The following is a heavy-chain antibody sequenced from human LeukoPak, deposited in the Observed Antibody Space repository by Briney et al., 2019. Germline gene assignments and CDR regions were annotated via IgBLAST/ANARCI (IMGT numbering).Heavy chain of an antibody. Sequence: GESLKISCKASGYTFNNYGISWVRQAPGQGLEWMGRVSAYNGNTNYAQKVQDRVTMTTDTSTRTAYMELRNLTSDDTAVYYCARDSADCSGSSCYSAEYFQHWGQGTLVTVSS. CDR1: GYTFNNYG. CDR3: ARDSADCSGSSCYSAEYFQH. CDR2: VSAYNGNT. V-gene: IGHV1-18*01. J-gene: IGHJ1*01. D-gene: IGHD2-15*01.